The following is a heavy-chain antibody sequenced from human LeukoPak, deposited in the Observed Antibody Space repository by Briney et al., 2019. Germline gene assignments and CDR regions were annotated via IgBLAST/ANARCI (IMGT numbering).Heavy chain of an antibody. D-gene: IGHD2-2*01. CDR3: AGLRLRMGYQLLPYYGMDV. J-gene: IGHJ6*02. CDR2: INHSGST. CDR1: GGSFSGYY. V-gene: IGHV4-34*01. Sequence: SETLSLTCAVYGGSFSGYYWSWIRQPPGKGLEWIGEINHSGSTNYNPSLKSRVTISVDTSKNQFSLKLSSMTAADTAVYYCAGLRLRMGYQLLPYYGMDVWGQGTTVTVSS.